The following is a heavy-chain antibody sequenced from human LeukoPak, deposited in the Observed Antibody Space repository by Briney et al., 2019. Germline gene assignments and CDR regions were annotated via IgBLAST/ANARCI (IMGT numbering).Heavy chain of an antibody. CDR1: GFTFSNYE. CDR2: ITSSGPTA. CDR3: ARLGFCSDGSCYSLDY. Sequence: PGGSLRLSCAASGFTFSNYEMNWVRQAPGTGLEWVSYITSSGPTAYYADSVKGRFNISRDNAQNSLFLQMNNLTAEDTAIYYCARLGFCSDGSCYSLDYWGQGILVTVSS. J-gene: IGHJ4*02. V-gene: IGHV3-48*03. D-gene: IGHD2-15*01.